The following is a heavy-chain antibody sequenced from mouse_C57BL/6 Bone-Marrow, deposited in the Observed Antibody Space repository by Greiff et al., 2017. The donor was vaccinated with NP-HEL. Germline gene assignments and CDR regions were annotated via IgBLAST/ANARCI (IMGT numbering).Heavy chain of an antibody. J-gene: IGHJ3*01. CDR3: ARERGPRNYREFAY. D-gene: IGHD2-1*01. CDR1: GYTFTSYW. Sequence: VKLQQPGAELVKPGASVKLSCKASGYTFTSYWMHWVKQRPGQGLEWIGMIHPDSGSTNYNEKFKSKATLTVDKSSSTAYMQLSSLTSEDSAVYYCARERGPRNYREFAYWGQGTLVTVSA. CDR2: IHPDSGST. V-gene: IGHV1-64*01.